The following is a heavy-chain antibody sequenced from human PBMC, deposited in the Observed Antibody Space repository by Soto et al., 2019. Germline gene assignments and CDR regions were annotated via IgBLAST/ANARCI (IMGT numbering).Heavy chain of an antibody. J-gene: IGHJ4*02. CDR1: GGTFSSYT. CDR3: ARDLGGTVTDDY. Sequence: QVQLVQSGAEVKKPGSSVKVSCKASGGTFSSYTISWVRQAPGQGLEWMGRIIPILGIANYAQKFQGRVTITADKSTSTAYMELSSLRCEDTAVYYCARDLGGTVTDDYWGQGTLVTVSS. D-gene: IGHD4-17*01. CDR2: IIPILGIA. V-gene: IGHV1-69*08.